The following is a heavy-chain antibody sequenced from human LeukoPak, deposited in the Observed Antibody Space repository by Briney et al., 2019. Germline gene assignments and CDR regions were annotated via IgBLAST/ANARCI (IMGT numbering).Heavy chain of an antibody. CDR1: GFTFSSHT. V-gene: IGHV3-21*01. D-gene: IGHD6-25*01. J-gene: IGHJ6*03. CDR3: ASLPTAASYMDV. Sequence: GGSLRLSCAASGFTFSSHTMNWVRQAPGRGREWVSAISTNDIQYADSVKGRFTISRDNAKNSLYLQMDSLRAEDTAVYYCASLPTAASYMDVWGKGTTVTVSS. CDR2: ISTNDI.